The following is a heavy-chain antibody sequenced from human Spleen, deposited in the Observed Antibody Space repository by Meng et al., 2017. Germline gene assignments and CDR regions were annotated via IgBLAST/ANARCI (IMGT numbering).Heavy chain of an antibody. CDR2: IYPTWRT. CDR3: ARAAGDL. Sequence: QGQLQGSGPGLVKPSGTLSLTCVVSGGSISSRNWGSWGRQPPGKGLQWIGEIYPTWRTTSHPSLQRLLPLSVDQSTPQFSLKLSSVTAADTAVYYCARAAGDLWGQGTLVTVSS. CDR1: GGSISSRNW. J-gene: IGHJ5*02. V-gene: IGHV4-4*02.